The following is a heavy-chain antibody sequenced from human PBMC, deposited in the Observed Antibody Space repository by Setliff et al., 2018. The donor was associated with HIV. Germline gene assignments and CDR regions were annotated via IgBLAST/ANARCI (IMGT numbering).Heavy chain of an antibody. D-gene: IGHD2-8*01. J-gene: IGHJ3*02. Sequence: SETLSLTCTVSGGSIDSTSYYWGWIRQPPGKGPEWIANILYGGNTYYNPSLKSRVTISVDTSKNHFSLKLNSVTAADTAVYFCARPTTGVGGGAAFDIWGQGTMVTVSS. CDR1: GGSIDSTSYY. CDR2: ILYGGNT. V-gene: IGHV4-39*02. CDR3: ARPTTGVGGGAAFDI.